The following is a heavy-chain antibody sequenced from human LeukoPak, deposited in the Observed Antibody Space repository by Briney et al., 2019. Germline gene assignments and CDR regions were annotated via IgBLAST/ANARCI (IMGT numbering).Heavy chain of an antibody. D-gene: IGHD3-3*01. J-gene: IGHJ4*02. Sequence: PWGSLRLSCAASGVSFSNFWIRWVRQAPGKGLVWVSCINSNGTITNYADSVKGRFTSSRDNSKNTLYLQMNSLRAEDTAVYYCAKDRRVRFLEWLVYWGQGTLVTVSS. CDR1: GVSFSNFW. CDR3: AKDRRVRFLEWLVY. CDR2: INSNGTIT. V-gene: IGHV3-74*01.